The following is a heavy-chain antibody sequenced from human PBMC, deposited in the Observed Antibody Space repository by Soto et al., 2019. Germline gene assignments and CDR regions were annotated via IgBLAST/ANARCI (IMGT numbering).Heavy chain of an antibody. V-gene: IGHV1-18*04. CDR3: ARTIAVAGIGYYFDY. Sequence: GASVKVSCKASGYSFSTYALSWLRQAPGQGLEWLGRITTYNGNTNYAQILQGRATLTTDASTNTAFMELRSLRSDDTAVYYCARTIAVAGIGYYFDYWGQGSLVTVSS. D-gene: IGHD6-19*01. J-gene: IGHJ4*02. CDR1: GYSFSTYA. CDR2: ITTYNGNT.